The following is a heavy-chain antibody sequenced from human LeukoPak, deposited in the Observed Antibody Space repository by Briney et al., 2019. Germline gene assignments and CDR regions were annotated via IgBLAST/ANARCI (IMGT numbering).Heavy chain of an antibody. D-gene: IGHD3-10*01. CDR2: ISGSGGST. CDR1: GFTFSSYA. V-gene: IGHV3-23*01. Sequence: GGSLRLSCAASGFTFSSYAMSWVRQAPGKGLEWVSAISGSGGSTYYADSVKGRFTISRDNSKNTLYLQMNSLGAEDTAVYYCAKELLYGSGISMDYWGQGTLVTVSS. CDR3: AKELLYGSGISMDY. J-gene: IGHJ4*02.